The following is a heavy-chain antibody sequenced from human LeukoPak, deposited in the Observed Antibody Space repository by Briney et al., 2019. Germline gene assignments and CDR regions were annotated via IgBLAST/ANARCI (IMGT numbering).Heavy chain of an antibody. CDR1: GGSISSSS. V-gene: IGHV3-21*01. CDR3: ARDLEWLRGFDY. D-gene: IGHD5-12*01. J-gene: IGHJ4*02. CDR2: ISSSSSYI. Sequence: PSETLSLTCTVSGGSISSSSYYWGWIRQPPGKGLEWVSSISSSSSYIYYADSVKGRFTISRDNAKNSLYLQMNSLRAEDTAVYYCARDLEWLRGFDYWGQGTLVTVSP.